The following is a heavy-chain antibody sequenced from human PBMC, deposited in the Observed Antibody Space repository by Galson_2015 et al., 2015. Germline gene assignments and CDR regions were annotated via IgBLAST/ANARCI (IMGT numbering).Heavy chain of an antibody. D-gene: IGHD1-1*01. CDR3: ARDRSDDSYGAVDY. J-gene: IGHJ4*02. V-gene: IGHV3-74*01. Sequence: SLRLSCAASGFTFTNYWIHWVRQAPGKGLVWLSRVNIDGTSTYYAESVKGRFTISRDNAKETGYLQMNSLRVEDTAIYYCARDRSDDSYGAVDYWGQGTLVSVSS. CDR1: GFTFTNYW. CDR2: VNIDGTST.